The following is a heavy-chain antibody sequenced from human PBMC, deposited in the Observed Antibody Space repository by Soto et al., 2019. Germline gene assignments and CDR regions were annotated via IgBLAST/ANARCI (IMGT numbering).Heavy chain of an antibody. J-gene: IGHJ5*02. CDR1: GFTVSSNY. V-gene: IGHV3-53*02. CDR3: ARESDGHNPKWFDI. Sequence: EVQVVETGGGLIQPGGSLRLSCAVSGFTVSSNYMSWVRQPQGKGPEWVSDIYSGGSTYYADSVKGRFTISRDNSKNTLYLKMNSLRADDTAVYYCARESDGHNPKWFDIWGKGTMVTVSS. CDR2: IYSGGST.